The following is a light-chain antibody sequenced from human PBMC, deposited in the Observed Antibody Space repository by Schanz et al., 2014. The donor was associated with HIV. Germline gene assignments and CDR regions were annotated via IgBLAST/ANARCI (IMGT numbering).Light chain of an antibody. Sequence: QSALTQPASVSGSPGQSITISCSGTSSDIGGYNYLSWYQQLPDKVPKLIIYDVSNRPSGISNRFSGSKSGNTASLTISGLQTDDEADYYCCSYAGISTSVVFGGGTKLTVL. CDR3: CSYAGISTSVV. CDR2: DVS. V-gene: IGLV2-14*03. J-gene: IGLJ2*01. CDR1: SSDIGGYNY.